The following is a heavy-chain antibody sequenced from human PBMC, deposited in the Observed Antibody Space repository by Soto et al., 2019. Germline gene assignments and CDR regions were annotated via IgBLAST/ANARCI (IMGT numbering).Heavy chain of an antibody. CDR2: ISRSDNNT. Sequence: WVSLRLSCAASGFTFSSYVMSWVRQAPEKGLEWVSTISRSDNNTYYAASVKRRFTFSSDNSKNTLYLQMNSLRAEATAASYCSKDGAGEQRLLHSLYLDYRGKGTLDAVSS. J-gene: IGHJ4*02. CDR1: GFTFSSYV. D-gene: IGHD6-19*01. V-gene: IGHV3-23*01. CDR3: SKDGAGEQRLLHSLYLDY.